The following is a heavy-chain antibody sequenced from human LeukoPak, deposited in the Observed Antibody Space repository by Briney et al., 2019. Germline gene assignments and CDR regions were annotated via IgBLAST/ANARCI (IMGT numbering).Heavy chain of an antibody. D-gene: IGHD2-2*01. CDR3: ARERRYCSSTSCRVFDY. J-gene: IGHJ4*02. CDR2: ISSSGSTI. Sequence: GGSLRLSCAASGFTFSDYYMSWIRQAPGKGLEWVSYISSSGSTIYYADSVKGRFTISRDNAKNSLYLQMNSLRAEDTAVYYCARERRYCSSTSCRVFDYWGQGTLVTVSS. V-gene: IGHV3-11*01. CDR1: GFTFSDYY.